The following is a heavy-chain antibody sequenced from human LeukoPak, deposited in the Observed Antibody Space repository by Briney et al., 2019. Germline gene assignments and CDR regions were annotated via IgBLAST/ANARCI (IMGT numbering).Heavy chain of an antibody. Sequence: GGSLRLSCAASGFTFRIYGMSWVRQAPGKGLEWVSAISGSGGSTYYADSVKGRFTISRDNSKNTMYLQMNSLRAEDTAVYYCAKDLIGWSFDYWGQGTLVTVSS. J-gene: IGHJ4*02. CDR1: GFTFRIYG. D-gene: IGHD2-15*01. V-gene: IGHV3-23*01. CDR2: ISGSGGST. CDR3: AKDLIGWSFDY.